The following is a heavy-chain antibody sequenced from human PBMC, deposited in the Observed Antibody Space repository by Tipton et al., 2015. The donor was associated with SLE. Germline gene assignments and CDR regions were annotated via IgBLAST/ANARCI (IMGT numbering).Heavy chain of an antibody. Sequence: TLSLTCTVSGDSISGGKYHWSWVRQPPGKGLQWIGRVYPSGATDYNSSLKSRLSISVDTSKNQFSLRLSSLTAADTAMYYCASLRGLLWFFAYWGQGTLVTVSS. J-gene: IGHJ4*02. CDR2: VYPSGAT. D-gene: IGHD3-10*01. CDR3: ASLRGLLWFFAY. CDR1: GDSISGGKYH. V-gene: IGHV4-61*02.